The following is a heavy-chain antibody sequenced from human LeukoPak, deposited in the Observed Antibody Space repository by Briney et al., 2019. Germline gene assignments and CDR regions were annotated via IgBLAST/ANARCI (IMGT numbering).Heavy chain of an antibody. Sequence: SETLSLTCTVSGGSISSYSWSWIRQPPGKGLEWIGYIYHSGSTYYNPSLKSRVTISVDRSKNQFSLKVSSVTAADTAVYYCARISDWFDPWGQGTLVAVSS. CDR3: ARISDWFDP. J-gene: IGHJ5*02. CDR1: GGSISSYS. V-gene: IGHV4-30-2*01. CDR2: IYHSGST.